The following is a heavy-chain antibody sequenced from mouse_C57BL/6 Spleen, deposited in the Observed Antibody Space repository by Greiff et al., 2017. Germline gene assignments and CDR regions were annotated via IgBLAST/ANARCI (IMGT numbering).Heavy chain of an antibody. CDR1: GYTFTSYW. CDR3: ARKGGSSYVDYFDY. D-gene: IGHD1-1*01. CDR2: IHPNSGST. Sequence: QVQLQQPGAELVKPGASVKLSCKASGYTFTSYWMHWVKQRPGQGLEWIGMIHPNSGSTNYNEKFKSKATLTVDKSSSTAYMQLSSLTSEDSAVYYGARKGGSSYVDYFDYWGQGTTLTVSS. V-gene: IGHV1-64*01. J-gene: IGHJ2*01.